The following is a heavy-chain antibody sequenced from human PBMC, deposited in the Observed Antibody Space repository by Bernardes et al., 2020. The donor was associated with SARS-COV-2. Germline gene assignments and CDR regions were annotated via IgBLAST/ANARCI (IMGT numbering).Heavy chain of an antibody. J-gene: IGHJ4*02. Sequence: SETLSLTCTVSGGSISSQYWSWIRQPPGKGLEWIGYIYNSGNTNYNPSLKSRVTMSVDTPKNQFSLKLSSVTAADTAVYYCVRVFQTTDGPKWFDYWGQGIPVTVSS. D-gene: IGHD1-1*01. V-gene: IGHV4-59*11. CDR3: VRVFQTTDGPKWFDY. CDR1: GGSISSQY. CDR2: IYNSGNT.